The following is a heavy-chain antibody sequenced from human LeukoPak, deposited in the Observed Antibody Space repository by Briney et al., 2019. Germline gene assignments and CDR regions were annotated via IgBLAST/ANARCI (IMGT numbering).Heavy chain of an antibody. CDR2: ISAYNGNT. D-gene: IGHD3-22*01. J-gene: IGHJ4*02. CDR1: GYTFTSYG. V-gene: IGHV1-18*01. Sequence: ASVKVSCKASGYTFTSYGISWVRQAPGQGLEWMGWISAYNGNTNYAQKLQGRVTMTTDTSTSTAYMELRSLRSDDTAVYYCARENYYYDSTPPDYWGQGTLVTVSS. CDR3: ARENYYYDSTPPDY.